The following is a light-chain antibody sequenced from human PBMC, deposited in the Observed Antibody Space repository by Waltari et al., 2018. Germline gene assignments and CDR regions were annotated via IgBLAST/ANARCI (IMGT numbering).Light chain of an antibody. Sequence: DIVVTQSPLSLSVIPGEPASISCRSSQSLLNSNGYNSLDWYLQKPGQSPQLLIYLGSNRASGVPDRFSGSESGTDFTLKISRVQAEDVGVYFGMQALQTPHTFGQGTKVEIK. CDR3: MQALQTPHT. J-gene: IGKJ1*01. CDR2: LGS. V-gene: IGKV2-28*01. CDR1: QSLLNSNGYNS.